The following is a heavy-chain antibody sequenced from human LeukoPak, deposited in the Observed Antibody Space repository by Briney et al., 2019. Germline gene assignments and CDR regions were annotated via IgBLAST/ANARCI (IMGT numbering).Heavy chain of an antibody. CDR3: AKEGDGYNPPYFDY. J-gene: IGHJ4*02. V-gene: IGHV3-9*01. D-gene: IGHD5-24*01. Sequence: PGGSLRLSCAASGFTFDDYAMHWVRQAPGKGLEWVSGISWNSGSIGYADSVKGRFTISRDNAKNSLYLQMNSLRAEDTALYYCAKEGDGYNPPYFDYWGQGTLVTVSS. CDR2: ISWNSGSI. CDR1: GFTFDDYA.